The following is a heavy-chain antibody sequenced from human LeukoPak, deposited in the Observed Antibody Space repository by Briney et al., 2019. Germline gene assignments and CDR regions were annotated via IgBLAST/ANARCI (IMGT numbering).Heavy chain of an antibody. D-gene: IGHD2-2*01. CDR1: GGTFSSYA. J-gene: IGHJ1*01. CDR2: IIPIFGTA. CDR3: AMCSSTSCYLGKEGYFQH. V-gene: IGHV1-69*05. Sequence: GASVKVSCKASGGTFSSYAISWVLQAPGQGLEWMGGIIPIFGTANYAQKFQGRVTITTDESTSTAYMELSSLRSEDTAVYYCAMCSSTSCYLGKEGYFQHWGQGTLVTVSS.